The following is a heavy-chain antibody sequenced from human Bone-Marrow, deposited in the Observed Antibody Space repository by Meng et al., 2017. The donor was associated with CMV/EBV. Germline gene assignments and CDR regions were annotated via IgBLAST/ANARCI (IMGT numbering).Heavy chain of an antibody. CDR1: GGTFSSYA. CDR2: IIPICGTA. Sequence: SVKVSCKASGGTFSSYAISWVRQAPGQGLEWMGGIIPICGTANYAQKFKGRVTITTDESTSTAYMELSSLRSEDTAVYYCASPYCSSSSCYNFNYGMDVWGQGTTVTVSS. CDR3: ASPYCSSSSCYNFNYGMDV. J-gene: IGHJ6*02. V-gene: IGHV1-69*05. D-gene: IGHD2-2*02.